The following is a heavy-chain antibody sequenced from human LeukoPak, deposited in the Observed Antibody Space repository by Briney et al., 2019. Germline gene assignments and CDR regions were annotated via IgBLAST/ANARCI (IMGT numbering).Heavy chain of an antibody. V-gene: IGHV4-59*12. CDR1: GGSISSYY. Sequence: SETLSLTCTVSGGSISSYYWSWIRQPPGKGLEWIGYIYYSGSTNYNPSLKSRVTISVDTSKNQFSLKLRSVTAADTAVYYCARGPEGYAFDIWGQGTMVTVSS. CDR3: ARGPEGYAFDI. CDR2: IYYSGST. D-gene: IGHD1-14*01. J-gene: IGHJ3*02.